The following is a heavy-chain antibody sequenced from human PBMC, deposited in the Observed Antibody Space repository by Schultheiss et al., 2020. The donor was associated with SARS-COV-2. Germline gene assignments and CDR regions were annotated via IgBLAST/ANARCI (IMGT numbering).Heavy chain of an antibody. V-gene: IGHV4-34*01. D-gene: IGHD2-2*01. CDR3: ARDRVVPAANYFDY. CDR2: INHSGST. Sequence: SETLSLTCAVYGGSFSGYYWSWIRQPPGKGLEWIGEINHSGSTNYNPSLKSRVTISVDTSKNQFSLKLSSVTAADTAVYYCARDRVVPAANYFDYWGQGTLVTVSS. J-gene: IGHJ4*02. CDR1: GGSFSGYY.